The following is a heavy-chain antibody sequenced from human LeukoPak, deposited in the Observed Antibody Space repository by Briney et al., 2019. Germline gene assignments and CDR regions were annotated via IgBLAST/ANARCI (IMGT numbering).Heavy chain of an antibody. V-gene: IGHV3-7*03. CDR1: GFTFSSYW. CDR3: ARGPNDFDY. Sequence: GGSLRLSCAAYGFTFSSYWMSWVRQAPGKGLEWVANIKQDGSKKNYVDSVKGRFTISRDNAKNSLYLQMNSLRAEDTAVYYCARGPNDFDYWGQGTLVTVSP. D-gene: IGHD2-8*01. CDR2: IKQDGSKK. J-gene: IGHJ4*02.